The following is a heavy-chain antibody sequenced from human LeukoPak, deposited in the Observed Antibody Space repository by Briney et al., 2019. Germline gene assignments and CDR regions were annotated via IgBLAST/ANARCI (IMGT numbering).Heavy chain of an antibody. CDR1: GYTFTGYY. J-gene: IGHJ4*02. CDR3: ARGPHGCSGAYCYVGY. Sequence: ASVKVSCKASGYTFTGYYMHWVRQAPGLGLEWMGLINIISGSTTYAQGFTGRFVFSLVTSVSTAFLLMSSLKAEDTAVYYCARGPHGCSGAYCYVGYWGQGTLVTVSS. D-gene: IGHD2-15*01. V-gene: IGHV7-4-1*02. CDR2: INIISGST.